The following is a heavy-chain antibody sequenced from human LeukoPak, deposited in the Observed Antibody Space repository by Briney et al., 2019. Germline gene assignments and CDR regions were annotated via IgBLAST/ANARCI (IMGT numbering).Heavy chain of an antibody. CDR3: ARPNYYDSSGYSDY. J-gene: IGHJ4*02. Sequence: KTSETLSLTCAVYGGSFSSYYWSWIRQPPGKGLEWIGEINHSGSTNYNPSLKSRVTISVDTSKNQFSLKLSSVTAADTAVYYCARPNYYDSSGYSDYWGQGTLVTVSS. CDR2: INHSGST. V-gene: IGHV4-34*01. CDR1: GGSFSSYY. D-gene: IGHD3-22*01.